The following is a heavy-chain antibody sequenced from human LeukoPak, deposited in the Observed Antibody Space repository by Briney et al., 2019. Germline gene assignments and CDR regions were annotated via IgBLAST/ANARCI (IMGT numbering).Heavy chain of an antibody. CDR1: GGSLTTNSYF. J-gene: IGHJ5*02. V-gene: IGHV4-39*01. D-gene: IGHD3-10*01. Sequence: SETLSFTCNVSGGSLTTNSYFWGWIRQPPGKGLEWIGSVYHTGGTYSNPSLESRLTISLDTSKNQFSLRLKSVTAADTAVYYCAGPYGSGSSGWFDPWGQGILVTVSS. CDR2: VYHTGGT. CDR3: AGPYGSGSSGWFDP.